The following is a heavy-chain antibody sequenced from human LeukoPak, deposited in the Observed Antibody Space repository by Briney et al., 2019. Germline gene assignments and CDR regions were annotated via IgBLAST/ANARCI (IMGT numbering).Heavy chain of an antibody. D-gene: IGHD2-2*01. V-gene: IGHV4-34*01. CDR2: INHSGST. CDR3: TRVRGYCSSTSCYGLHYMDV. J-gene: IGHJ6*03. CDR1: GGSFSGYY. Sequence: SETLSLTCAVYGGSFSGYYWSWIRQPPGKGLEWIGEINHSGSTNYNPSLKSRVTISVDTSKNQSSLKLSSVTAADTAVYYCTRVRGYCSSTSCYGLHYMDVWGKGTTVTVSS.